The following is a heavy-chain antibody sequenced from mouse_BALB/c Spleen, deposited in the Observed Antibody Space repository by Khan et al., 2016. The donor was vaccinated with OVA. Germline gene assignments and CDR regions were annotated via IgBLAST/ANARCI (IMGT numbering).Heavy chain of an antibody. CDR3: ARRNYFGYTFAY. J-gene: IGHJ3*01. CDR2: ISPGSGDT. V-gene: IGHV1-77*01. Sequence: QVRLQQSGAELARPGASVKLSCKASGYTFTDYYINWVKQRTGQGLEWIGEISPGSGDTYYNEKFKGKATLTADKYSNTASMHLSSLTSEAAAVYFCARRNYFGYTFAYWGQGTLVTVSA. D-gene: IGHD1-2*01. CDR1: GYTFTDYY.